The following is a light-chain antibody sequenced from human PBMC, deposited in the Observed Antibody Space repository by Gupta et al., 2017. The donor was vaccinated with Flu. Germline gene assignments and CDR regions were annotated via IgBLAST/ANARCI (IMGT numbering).Light chain of an antibody. Sequence: SSGSIASNFVQWYQQRPGSSPTIVMYEYDQRPSGVPDRFSGSSDRSSNSASLTISGLKSEDEADYYCQSFDSSRWVFGGGTKLTVL. CDR3: QSFDSSRWV. CDR1: SGSIASNF. V-gene: IGLV6-57*01. CDR2: EYD. J-gene: IGLJ3*02.